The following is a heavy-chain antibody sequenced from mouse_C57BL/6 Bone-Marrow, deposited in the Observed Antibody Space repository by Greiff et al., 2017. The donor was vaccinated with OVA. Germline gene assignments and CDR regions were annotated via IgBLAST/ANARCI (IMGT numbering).Heavy chain of an antibody. V-gene: IGHV1-26*01. CDR2: INPNNGGT. D-gene: IGHD1-1*01. CDR3: AREHYGSSWYFDV. Sequence: VQLQQSGPELVKPGASVKISCKASGYTFTDYYMNWVKQSHGKSLEWIGDINPNNGGTSYNQKFKGKATLTVDKSSSTAYMELRSLTSEDSAVYYCAREHYGSSWYFDVWGTGTTVTVSS. CDR1: GYTFTDYY. J-gene: IGHJ1*03.